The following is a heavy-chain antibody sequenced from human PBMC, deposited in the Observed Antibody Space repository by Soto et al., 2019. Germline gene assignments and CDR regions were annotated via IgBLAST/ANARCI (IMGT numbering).Heavy chain of an antibody. Sequence: LRLSCAASGFTFSSYAMHWVRQAPGKGLEWVAVISYDGSNKYYADSVKGRFTISRDNSKNTLYLQMNSLRAEDTAVYYCASLYPTMYWGQGTLVTVSS. J-gene: IGHJ4*02. V-gene: IGHV3-30-3*01. CDR2: ISYDGSNK. CDR3: ASLYPTMY. CDR1: GFTFSSYA.